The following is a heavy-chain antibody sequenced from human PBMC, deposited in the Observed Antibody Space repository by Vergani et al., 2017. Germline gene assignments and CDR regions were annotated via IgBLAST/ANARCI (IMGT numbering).Heavy chain of an antibody. CDR2: IWYDGSNK. CDR3: ARELVQPLSGSYWGYYYYGMDV. J-gene: IGHJ6*02. Sequence: QVQLVESGGGVVQPGRSLRLSCAASGFTFSSYGMHWVRQAPGKGLEWVAVIWYDGSNKYYADSVKGRFTISRDNSKNTLYLQMNSLRAEDTAVYYCARELVQPLSGSYWGYYYYGMDVWGQGTTVTVSS. V-gene: IGHV3-33*01. D-gene: IGHD1-26*01. CDR1: GFTFSSYG.